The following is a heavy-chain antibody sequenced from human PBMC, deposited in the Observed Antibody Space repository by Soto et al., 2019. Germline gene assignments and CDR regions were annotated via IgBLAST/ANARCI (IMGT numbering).Heavy chain of an antibody. D-gene: IGHD2-15*01. Sequence: QVQLVESGGGVVQPGRSLRLSCAASGFTFSSYAMHWVRQAPGKGLEWVAVISYDGSNKYYADSVKGRFTISRDNSKNTLYLQMNSLRAEDTAVYYCARNVVVAAYDAFDIWGQGTMVTVSS. CDR2: ISYDGSNK. CDR3: ARNVVVAAYDAFDI. V-gene: IGHV3-30-3*01. CDR1: GFTFSSYA. J-gene: IGHJ3*02.